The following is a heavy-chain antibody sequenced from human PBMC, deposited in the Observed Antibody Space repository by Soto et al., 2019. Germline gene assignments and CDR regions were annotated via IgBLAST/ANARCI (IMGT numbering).Heavy chain of an antibody. D-gene: IGHD3-16*02. CDR3: ATAGSYRLDA. Sequence: LVESGGGLVQPGGSLRLSCVASGFTFSSYWMHWVRQAPGKGLEWVSRINPNGNTINYADSVKGRFTISRDNARNSLYLQINSLRGEDTAVYYCATAGSYRLDAWGQGSLVTVSS. CDR2: INPNGNTI. CDR1: GFTFSSYW. V-gene: IGHV3-74*01. J-gene: IGHJ1*01.